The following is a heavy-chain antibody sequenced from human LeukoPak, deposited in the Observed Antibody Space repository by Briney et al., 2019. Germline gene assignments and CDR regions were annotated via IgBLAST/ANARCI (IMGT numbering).Heavy chain of an antibody. Sequence: SETRSLTCTVSGGSISNNNYYWAWIRQPPGKGLECIGSIYYSGSPYYNPSLKSRVTISVDTSKNQFSLRLSSVTAADTAVYYCATWRTAKTGFDYWGQGTLVTVSS. V-gene: IGHV4-39*01. CDR2: IYYSGSP. CDR3: ATWRTAKTGFDY. D-gene: IGHD1-1*01. J-gene: IGHJ4*02. CDR1: GGSISNNNYY.